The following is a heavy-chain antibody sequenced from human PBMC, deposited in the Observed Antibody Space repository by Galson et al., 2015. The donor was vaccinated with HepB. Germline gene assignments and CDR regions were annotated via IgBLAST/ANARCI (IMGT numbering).Heavy chain of an antibody. CDR1: GFTFSGYG. CDR2: IWYDGGKK. D-gene: IGHD3-10*01. Sequence: SLRLSCAASGFTFSGYGMHWVRQAPGKGLEWVAVIWYDGGKKYYAESVKGRFTVSRDNSKNTLSLEMNSLRDEDTAVYYCARGLAGRGSGSSTLYYFDFWGQGTPVTVSS. V-gene: IGHV3-33*01. CDR3: ARGLAGRGSGSSTLYYFDF. J-gene: IGHJ4*02.